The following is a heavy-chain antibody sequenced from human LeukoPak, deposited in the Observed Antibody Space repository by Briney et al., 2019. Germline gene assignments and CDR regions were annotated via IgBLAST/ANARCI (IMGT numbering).Heavy chain of an antibody. J-gene: IGHJ4*02. CDR3: ARGLDTYQSGVD. V-gene: IGHV4-34*01. D-gene: IGHD1-26*01. CDR2: IHPSGST. CDR1: VGSSCGYY. Sequence: SETPCLTSAVYVGSSCGYYCTWIREAPGKGLEWIGEIHPSGSTNYNPSLMSRVSLSLDTSKNQFSMRLSSVTAADTAVYFCARGLDTYQSGVDWGQGTLVTVSS.